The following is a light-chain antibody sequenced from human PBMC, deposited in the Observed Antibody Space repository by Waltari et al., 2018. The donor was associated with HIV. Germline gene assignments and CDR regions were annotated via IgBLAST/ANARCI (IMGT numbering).Light chain of an antibody. CDR3: LAWDSNTAHVL. J-gene: IGLJ2*01. V-gene: IGLV3-1*01. Sequence: SYDLTQPPSVSVSPGQTASITCSGDKLGDKYASWYQQKAGQSPVLVIFQDRQRPSGTPDRFSGSNAGNTATLTISGTQAMDEADYYCLAWDSNTAHVLFGGGTKVTVL. CDR1: KLGDKY. CDR2: QDR.